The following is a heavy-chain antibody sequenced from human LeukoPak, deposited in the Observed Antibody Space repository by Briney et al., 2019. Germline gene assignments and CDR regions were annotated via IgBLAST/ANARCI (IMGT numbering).Heavy chain of an antibody. V-gene: IGHV3-7*01. CDR3: ARGISVAAAGIGPVDY. CDR2: IKQDGSEK. Sequence: PGGSLRLSCAASGFTFSSYWMSWVRQAPGKGLEWVANIKQDGSEKYYVDSVKGRFTISRDNAKNPLYLQMNSLRVEDTAVYYCARGISVAAAGIGPVDYWGQGTLVTVSS. J-gene: IGHJ4*02. CDR1: GFTFSSYW. D-gene: IGHD6-13*01.